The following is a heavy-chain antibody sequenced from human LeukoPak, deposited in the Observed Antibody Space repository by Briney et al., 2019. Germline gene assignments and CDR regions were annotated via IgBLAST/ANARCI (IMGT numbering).Heavy chain of an antibody. CDR3: ARDRSILVAAGLNWYFDL. Sequence: PSETLSLTCTVSGGSISNYYWSWIRQPAGKGLEWIGRIYTSGSTNYNPSLKSRVTMSVDTSKNQFSLKLSSVTAADTAVYYCARDRSILVAAGLNWYFDLWGRGTLVTVSS. V-gene: IGHV4-4*07. CDR2: IYTSGST. CDR1: GGSISNYY. J-gene: IGHJ2*01. D-gene: IGHD6-13*01.